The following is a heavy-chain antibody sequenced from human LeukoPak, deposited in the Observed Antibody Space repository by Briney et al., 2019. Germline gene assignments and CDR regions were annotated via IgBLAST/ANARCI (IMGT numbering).Heavy chain of an antibody. D-gene: IGHD3-10*01. CDR3: ARGRGLTLSYHYFDY. J-gene: IGHJ4*02. CDR1: GFTFSPLG. V-gene: IGHV3-48*02. CDR2: ISSGGSTT. Sequence: GGSLRLSCAASGFTFSPLGMNWVRQAPGRGLEWVSYISSGGSTTYYADSVKGRFTISRDNAKNSLYLQVNSLRDEDTAVYYCARGRGLTLSYHYFDYWGREPWSPSPQ.